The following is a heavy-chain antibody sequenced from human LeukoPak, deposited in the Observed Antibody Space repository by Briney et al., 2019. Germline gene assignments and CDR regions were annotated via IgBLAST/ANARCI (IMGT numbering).Heavy chain of an antibody. D-gene: IGHD5-24*01. Sequence: GGSLRLSCAASGFTFSSHAMSWVRQAPGTGLEWVSAISGSGKSTYYADSVKGRFTISRDNSKNTLNLQMNSLRAEDTAVYYCARGRDGYNWIDYWGQGTLVTVSS. CDR2: ISGSGKST. CDR3: ARGRDGYNWIDY. J-gene: IGHJ4*02. V-gene: IGHV3-23*01. CDR1: GFTFSSHA.